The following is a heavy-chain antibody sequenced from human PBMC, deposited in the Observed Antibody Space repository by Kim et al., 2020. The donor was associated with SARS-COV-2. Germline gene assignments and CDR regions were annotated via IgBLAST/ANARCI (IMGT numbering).Heavy chain of an antibody. J-gene: IGHJ3*02. Sequence: YNPSHHSRVTISVDQSKNQCALKLSSVTAADTAVYYCARAAADHSYAFDIWGQGTMVTVSS. CDR3: ARAAADHSYAFDI. D-gene: IGHD6-13*01. V-gene: IGHV4-31*02.